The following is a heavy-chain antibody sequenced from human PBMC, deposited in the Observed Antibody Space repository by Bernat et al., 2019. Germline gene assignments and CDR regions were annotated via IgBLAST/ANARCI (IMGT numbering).Heavy chain of an antibody. CDR3: ATWRGSGNYYDY. CDR2: IWYDGSQK. CDR1: GFTFGDYA. V-gene: IGHV3-33*01. D-gene: IGHD3-10*01. Sequence: VQLVESGGGLVQPGRSLRLSCTASGFTFGDYAMSWVRQAPGKGLEWVAVIWYDGSQKYYADSVKDRFTISRDNSKNTLYLQMNSLRVEDTAMYHCATWRGSGNYYDYWGQGTLVTVSS. J-gene: IGHJ4*02.